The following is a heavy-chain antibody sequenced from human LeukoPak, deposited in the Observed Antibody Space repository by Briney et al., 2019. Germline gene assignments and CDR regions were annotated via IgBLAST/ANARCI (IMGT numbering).Heavy chain of an antibody. D-gene: IGHD5-24*01. V-gene: IGHV3-23*01. CDR2: ISYGGST. CDR1: GFTFSSFG. CDR3: ASHGLDGVQNDY. J-gene: IGHJ4*02. Sequence: GGSLRLSCAASGFTFSSFGMTWVRQAPGKGLDWVSAISYGGSTYYADSVKGRSTISRDNSKNTLYLQMNSLRAEDTAVYYCASHGLDGVQNDYWGQGTLVTVSS.